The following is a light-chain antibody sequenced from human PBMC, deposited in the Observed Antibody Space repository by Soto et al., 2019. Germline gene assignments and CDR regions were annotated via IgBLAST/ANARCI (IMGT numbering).Light chain of an antibody. J-gene: IGKJ1*01. CDR2: WAS. CDR1: QSILYTSINRNY. CDR3: QQYYTPPWP. V-gene: IGKV4-1*01. Sequence: DIVMTQSPDSLAVSLGERATINCNSSQSILYTSINRNYLAWYQQKPGQPPKLLLNWASARESGVPDRFSGSGSGTDFTLTISSLQTEDVATYYCQQYYTPPWPFGQGTKVELK.